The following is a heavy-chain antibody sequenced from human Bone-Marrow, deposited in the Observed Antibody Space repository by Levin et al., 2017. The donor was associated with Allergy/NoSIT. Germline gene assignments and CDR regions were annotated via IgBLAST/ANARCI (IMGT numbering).Heavy chain of an antibody. Sequence: SCAASGFTFSSYAMHWVRQAPGKGLEWVAVISYDGSNKYYADSVKGRFTISRDNSKNTLYLQMNSLRAEDTAVYYCARDQLGICSGGSCYSHAFDIWGQGTMVTVSS. CDR3: ARDQLGICSGGSCYSHAFDI. CDR1: GFTFSSYA. CDR2: ISYDGSNK. J-gene: IGHJ3*02. D-gene: IGHD2-15*01. V-gene: IGHV3-30-3*01.